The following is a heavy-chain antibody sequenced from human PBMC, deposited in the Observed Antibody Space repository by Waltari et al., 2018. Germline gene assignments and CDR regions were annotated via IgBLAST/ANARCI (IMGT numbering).Heavy chain of an antibody. CDR2: ISDSGGST. V-gene: IGHV3-23*01. CDR1: VFTFSSYA. Sequence: EVQLLESGGGLVQPGGSLRLSCEASVFTFSSYAMTWVRQAPGKGLEWVSGISDSGGSTYYADSVKGRFTISRDNSKNTLYLQMNSLRAEDTAVYYCAKDRTNWIWYFDLWGRGTLVTVSS. J-gene: IGHJ2*01. D-gene: IGHD1-20*01. CDR3: AKDRTNWIWYFDL.